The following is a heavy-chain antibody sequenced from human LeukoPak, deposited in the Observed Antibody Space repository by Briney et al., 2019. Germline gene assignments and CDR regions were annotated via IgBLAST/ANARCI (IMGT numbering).Heavy chain of an antibody. CDR1: GGSISSGGYY. V-gene: IGHV4-30-2*01. Sequence: PSETLSLTCTVSGGSISSGGYYWSWIRQPPGKGLEWTGYIYHSGSTYYNPSLKSRVTMSVDTSKNQFSLKLSSVTALDTAVYYCARTGGYCSSTSCQNPLDYWGQGTLVTVSS. J-gene: IGHJ4*02. CDR3: ARTGGYCSSTSCQNPLDY. CDR2: IYHSGST. D-gene: IGHD2-2*01.